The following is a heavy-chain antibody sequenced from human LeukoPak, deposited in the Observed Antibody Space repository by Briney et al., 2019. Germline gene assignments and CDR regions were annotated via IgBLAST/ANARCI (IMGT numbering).Heavy chain of an antibody. CDR1: GYTFTGYY. V-gene: IGHV1-2*02. CDR2: INPNSGGT. D-gene: IGHD2-2*01. CDR3: ARDQMGYCSSTSCYFYYYYYMDV. J-gene: IGHJ6*03. Sequence: ASVKVSCKASGYTFTGYYMHWVRQAPGQGLEWMGWINPNSGGTNYAQKFQGRVTMTRDTSISTAYMELSRLRSDDTAVYCCARDQMGYCSSTSCYFYYYYYMDVWGKGTTVTVSS.